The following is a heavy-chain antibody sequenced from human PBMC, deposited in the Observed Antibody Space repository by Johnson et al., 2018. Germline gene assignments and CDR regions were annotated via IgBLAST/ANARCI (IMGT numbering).Heavy chain of an antibody. D-gene: IGHD6-19*01. V-gene: IGHV1-69*01. CDR1: GGTFSSYA. CDR2: IIPMFETA. Sequence: QVQLVQSGAEVKKPGSSVKVYCKASGGTFSSYAINWVRQAPGQGLEWMGGIIPMFETAHYAQKFQGRVTITADESSRTAYMELSSLRSEDTAVYYCARGEQWLVPYYYYYGMDVWGQGTTVNVSS. J-gene: IGHJ6*02. CDR3: ARGEQWLVPYYYYYGMDV.